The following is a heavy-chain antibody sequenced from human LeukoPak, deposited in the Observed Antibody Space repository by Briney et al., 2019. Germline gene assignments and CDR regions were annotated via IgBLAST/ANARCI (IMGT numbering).Heavy chain of an antibody. Sequence: PSETLSLTCTVSGGSISSYYWSWIQQPPGKGLEWIGYIYYSGSTNYNPSLKSRVTISVDTSKNQFSLKLSSVTAADTAVYYCARGLVATMYFDYWGQGTLVTVSS. CDR3: ARGLVATMYFDY. D-gene: IGHD5-12*01. CDR1: GGSISSYY. CDR2: IYYSGST. J-gene: IGHJ4*02. V-gene: IGHV4-59*01.